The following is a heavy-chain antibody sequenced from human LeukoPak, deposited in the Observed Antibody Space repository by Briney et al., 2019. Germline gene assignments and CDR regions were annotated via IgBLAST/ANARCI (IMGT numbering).Heavy chain of an antibody. CDR1: GFTVITND. CDR2: LYSDGNT. V-gene: IGHV3-53*01. CDR3: VRGVGPLYANTLDY. J-gene: IGHJ4*02. D-gene: IGHD2-8*01. Sequence: GGSLRHSFPGSGFTVITNDKPWVGQAPGKGLEWVSVLYSDGNTKYADSVQGRFTISTDNSKNTLYLEMNSLSPDDTAVYYCVRGVGPLYANTLDYWGQGTLVTVSS.